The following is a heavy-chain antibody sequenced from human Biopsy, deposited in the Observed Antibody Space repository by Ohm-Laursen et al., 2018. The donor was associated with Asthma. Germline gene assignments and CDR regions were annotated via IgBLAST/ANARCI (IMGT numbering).Heavy chain of an antibody. CDR1: GGTFNTYV. V-gene: IGHV1-69*13. D-gene: IGHD2-2*01. J-gene: IGHJ4*02. CDR2: INSVFGTT. Sequence: SVKVSCKPLGGTFNTYVIGWVRQAPGQGLEWMGGINSVFGTTAYPQKFQDRVTITADDSTSTVYMELSSLRSEDTAAYYCARKAGSCISRTCYSLDFWGQGTLVTVSS. CDR3: ARKAGSCISRTCYSLDF.